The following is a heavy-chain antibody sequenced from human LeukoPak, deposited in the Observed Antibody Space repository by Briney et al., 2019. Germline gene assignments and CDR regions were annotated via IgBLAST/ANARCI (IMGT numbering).Heavy chain of an antibody. D-gene: IGHD3-10*02. J-gene: IGHJ6*02. CDR1: GFTFSSYG. Sequence: GGSLRLSCAASGFTFSSYGMHWVRQAPGKGLEWVAVIWYDGSNKYYADSVKGRFTISRDNSKNTLYLQMNSLRAEDTAVYYCARVYVDYYGMDVWGQGTTVTVSS. CDR3: ARVYVDYYGMDV. CDR2: IWYDGSNK. V-gene: IGHV3-33*01.